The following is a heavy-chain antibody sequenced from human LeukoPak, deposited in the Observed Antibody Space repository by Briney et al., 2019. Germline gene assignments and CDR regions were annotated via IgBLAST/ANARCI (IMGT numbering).Heavy chain of an antibody. J-gene: IGHJ4*02. CDR3: ARVMRIAVAGTDY. CDR2: ISSIDSTI. CDR1: GFTFSNYE. V-gene: IGHV3-48*03. Sequence: GGSLRLSCAASGFTFSNYEMNWVRQAPGKGLEWVSYISSIDSTIYYADSVKGRFTISRDNAKNSLFLQLNSLTDEDTAVYYCARVMRIAVAGTDYWGQGTLVTVSS. D-gene: IGHD6-19*01.